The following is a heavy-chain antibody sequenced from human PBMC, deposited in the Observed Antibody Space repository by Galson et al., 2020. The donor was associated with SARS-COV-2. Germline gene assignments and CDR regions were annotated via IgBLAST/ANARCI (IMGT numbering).Heavy chain of an antibody. CDR2: ISSSSSYI. D-gene: IGHD3-22*01. CDR1: GFTFSSYS. V-gene: IGHV3-21*01. J-gene: IGHJ2*01. CDR3: ARDSIYVSSGYLPKTRYFDL. Sequence: GGSLRLSCAASGFTFSSYSMNWVRQAPGKGLEWVSSISSSSSYIYYADSVKGRFTISRDNAKNSLYLQMNSLRAEDTAVYYCARDSIYVSSGYLPKTRYFDLWGRGTLVTVSS.